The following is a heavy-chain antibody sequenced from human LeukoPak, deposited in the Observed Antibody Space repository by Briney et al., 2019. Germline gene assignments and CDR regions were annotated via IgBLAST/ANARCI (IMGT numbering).Heavy chain of an antibody. Sequence: SETLSLTCTVSGGSISSYYWSWIWQPAGKGLEWIGRIYTSGSTNYNPSLKSRVTMSVDTSKNQFSLKLSSVTAADTAVYYCASLFAPYYYGDYEEAAFDIWGQGTMVTVSS. D-gene: IGHD4-17*01. V-gene: IGHV4-4*07. J-gene: IGHJ3*02. CDR2: IYTSGST. CDR1: GGSISSYY. CDR3: ASLFAPYYYGDYEEAAFDI.